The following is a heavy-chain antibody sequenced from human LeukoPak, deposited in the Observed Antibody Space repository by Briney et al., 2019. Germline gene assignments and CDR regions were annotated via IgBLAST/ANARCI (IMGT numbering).Heavy chain of an antibody. D-gene: IGHD1-26*01. J-gene: IGHJ3*02. Sequence: ASVQVSCKASGFTLARSAVQWVRQARGQGLEWLGWIILRNGNTNYAQNFQDRISIFRDLSTSTVFMELSSLGSDDTALYFCSADHELSNAFDIWGQGTFVTVSS. V-gene: IGHV1-58*01. CDR2: IILRNGNT. CDR3: SADHELSNAFDI. CDR1: GFTLARSA.